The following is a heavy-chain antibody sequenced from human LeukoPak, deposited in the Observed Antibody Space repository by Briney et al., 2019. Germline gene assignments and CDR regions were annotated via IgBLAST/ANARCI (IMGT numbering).Heavy chain of an antibody. J-gene: IGHJ6*03. Sequence: SLRLSCAPSGFTFDDYAMHRVPQAPGKGLECVSGISWNSGRIGYADSVKGRFTISRDNAKNSLYLQMNSLRAEDMVFFFWEKRAYDILTGSTNQYYYYYMDVWGKGTTVTVSS. CDR2: ISWNSGRI. CDR3: EKRAYDILTGSTNQYYYYYMDV. CDR1: GFTFDDYA. V-gene: IGHV3-9*03. D-gene: IGHD3-9*01.